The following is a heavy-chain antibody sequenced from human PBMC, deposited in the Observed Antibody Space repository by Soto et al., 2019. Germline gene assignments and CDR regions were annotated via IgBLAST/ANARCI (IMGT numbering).Heavy chain of an antibody. Sequence: EVQLVESGGGLVQPGGSLRLSCAASGFTFSSYSMNWVRQAPGKGLEWVSYISSSSSTIYYADSVTGRFTISRDNAKNSLYLQMNSLRDEDTAVYYCASGAAAGTWWFAPWGQGTLVTVSS. CDR3: ASGAAAGTWWFAP. V-gene: IGHV3-48*02. CDR2: ISSSSSTI. J-gene: IGHJ5*02. CDR1: GFTFSSYS. D-gene: IGHD6-13*01.